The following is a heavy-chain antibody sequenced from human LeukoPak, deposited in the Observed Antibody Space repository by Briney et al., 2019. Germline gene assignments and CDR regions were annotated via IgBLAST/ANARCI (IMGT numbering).Heavy chain of an antibody. CDR2: INHSGST. CDR1: GGSFSGYY. CDR3: ARLYDFWSGNRAFDI. V-gene: IGHV4-34*01. J-gene: IGHJ3*02. Sequence: PSETLSLTCAVYGGSFSGYYWSWIRQPPGKGLEWIGEINHSGSTNYNPSLKSRVTISVDTSKTQFSLKLSSVTAADTAVYYCARLYDFWSGNRAFDIWGQGTMVTVSS. D-gene: IGHD3-3*01.